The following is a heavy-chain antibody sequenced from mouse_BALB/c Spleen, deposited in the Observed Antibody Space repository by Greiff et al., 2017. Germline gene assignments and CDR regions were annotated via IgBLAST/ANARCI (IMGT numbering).Heavy chain of an antibody. Sequence: QVQLQQSGPGLVAPSQSLSITCTVSGFSLTGYGVNWVRQPPGKGLEWLGMIWGDGSTDYNSALKSRLSISKDNSKSQVFLKMNSLQTDDTARYYCAREYGYDAMDYWGQGTSVTVSS. D-gene: IGHD2-10*02. CDR2: IWGDGST. CDR1: GFSLTGYG. V-gene: IGHV2-6-7*01. CDR3: AREYGYDAMDY. J-gene: IGHJ4*01.